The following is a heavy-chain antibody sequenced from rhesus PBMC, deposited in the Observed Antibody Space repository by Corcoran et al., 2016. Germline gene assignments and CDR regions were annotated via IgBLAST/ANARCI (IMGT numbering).Heavy chain of an antibody. D-gene: IGHD5-24*01. CDR3: ARATAGTVKVVDY. V-gene: IGHV4-106*01. CDR1: GGSISDDYY. Sequence: QVQLQESGPGLVKPSETLSLTCAVSGGSISDDYYWSWIRQPPGKGLEWIGYIYGSGAGTNYNPSLKNRVTLSKDTAKNQVSLKRSSVTAADTAVYYCARATAGTVKVVDYWGQGVLVTVSS. J-gene: IGHJ4*01. CDR2: IYGSGAGT.